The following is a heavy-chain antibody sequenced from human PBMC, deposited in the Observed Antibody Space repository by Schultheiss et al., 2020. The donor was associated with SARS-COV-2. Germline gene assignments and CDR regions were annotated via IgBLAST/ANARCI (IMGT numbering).Heavy chain of an antibody. CDR3: AIDKGDY. CDR2: IYASGST. J-gene: IGHJ4*02. CDR1: GGSFSSDDYY. V-gene: IGHV4-61*02. Sequence: SETLSLTCTVSGGSFSSDDYYWTWIRQPAGKGLEWIGRIYASGSTTYNPSLKSRVTMSVDTSKNQFSLNLSSVTAADTAVYYCAIDKGDYWGQGALVTVSS.